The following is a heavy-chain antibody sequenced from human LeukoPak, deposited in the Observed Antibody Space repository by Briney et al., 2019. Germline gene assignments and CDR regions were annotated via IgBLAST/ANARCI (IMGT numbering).Heavy chain of an antibody. D-gene: IGHD1-1*01. J-gene: IGHJ6*03. CDR1: GFTFSSYE. Sequence: GGSLRLSCAASGFTFSSYEMNWVRQAPGKGLEWVSYISSSGSTIYYADSVKGRFTISRDNSKNTLYLQMNSLRAEDTAVYYCARDSLRPALKGTGQAYYYYYMDVWGKGTTVTISS. CDR3: ARDSLRPALKGTGQAYYYYYMDV. CDR2: ISSSGSTI. V-gene: IGHV3-48*03.